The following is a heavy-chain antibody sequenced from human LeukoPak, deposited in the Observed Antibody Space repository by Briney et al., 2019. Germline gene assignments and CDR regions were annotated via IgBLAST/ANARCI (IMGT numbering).Heavy chain of an antibody. V-gene: IGHV4-59*12. CDR2: IYYSGST. J-gene: IGHJ4*02. CDR3: ARRRRYYYGSGSYFFDW. D-gene: IGHD3-10*01. CDR1: GGSISSYY. Sequence: SETLSLTCTVSGGSISSYYWSWIRQPPGKGLEWIGYIYYSGSTNYNPSLKSRVTISVDTSKNQFSLKLSSVTAADTAVYYCARRRRYYYGSGSYFFDWWGQGTLVTVSS.